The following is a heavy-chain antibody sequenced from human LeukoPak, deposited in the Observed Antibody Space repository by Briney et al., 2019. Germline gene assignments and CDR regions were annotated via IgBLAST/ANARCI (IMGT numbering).Heavy chain of an antibody. V-gene: IGHV3-30*02. Sequence: GGSLRLSCATSGFTFRSYGMHWVRQAPGKGLEWVAFIRYDGSNKYYADSVKGRFTIYRDNSKNTPYLQMNSLRAEDTAVYYCAKARRVGCSSTSCYTLTPYDYWGQGTLVTVSS. D-gene: IGHD2-2*02. CDR3: AKARRVGCSSTSCYTLTPYDY. CDR2: IRYDGSNK. CDR1: GFTFRSYG. J-gene: IGHJ4*02.